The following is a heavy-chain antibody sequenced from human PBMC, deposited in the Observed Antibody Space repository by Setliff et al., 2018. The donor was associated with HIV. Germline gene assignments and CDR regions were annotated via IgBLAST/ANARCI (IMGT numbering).Heavy chain of an antibody. V-gene: IGHV3-15*01. D-gene: IGHD5-18*01. CDR1: GFTFTFSNAW. Sequence: KPGGSMRLSCTVYGFTFTFSNAWMTWVRQAPGKGLEWVGRSKTKTDVGATDYAAPVKGRFTLSRDDSKNMLYLQMIRLKTDDTALYFCTTIKSYGAFDFWGQGALVTVSS. CDR3: TTIKSYGAFDF. J-gene: IGHJ4*02. CDR2: SKTKTDVGAT.